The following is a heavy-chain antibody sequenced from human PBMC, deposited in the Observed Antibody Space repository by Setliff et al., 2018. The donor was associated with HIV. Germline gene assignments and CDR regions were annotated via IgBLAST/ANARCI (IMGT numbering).Heavy chain of an antibody. CDR1: GGSISSHY. J-gene: IGHJ3*02. D-gene: IGHD3-16*01. V-gene: IGHV4-59*08. CDR2: IYYNGIT. Sequence: PSETLSLTCTVSGGSISSHYWSWIRQPPGKGLEWIGSIYYNGITNYNPSLKSRVTISVDTSKNQFSTNLSSVNAADTAFYYCETFSPRDAFDIWGQGTMVTVSS. CDR3: ETFSPRDAFDI.